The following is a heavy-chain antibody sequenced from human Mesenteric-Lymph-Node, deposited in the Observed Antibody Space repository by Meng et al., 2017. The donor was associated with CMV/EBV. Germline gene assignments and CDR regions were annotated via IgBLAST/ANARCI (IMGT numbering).Heavy chain of an antibody. Sequence: LTVTVSGGSITRDLYFWGWIRLPPGKGLEWIGSVYYNGNTSYNPSLNRRVTISVDTSKNHFSLKLNSVTAADTAIYYCATTSYGPSFWGQGTLVTVSS. CDR2: VYYNGNT. J-gene: IGHJ4*02. V-gene: IGHV4-39*01. CDR1: GGSITRDLYF. CDR3: ATTSYGPSF. D-gene: IGHD5-18*01.